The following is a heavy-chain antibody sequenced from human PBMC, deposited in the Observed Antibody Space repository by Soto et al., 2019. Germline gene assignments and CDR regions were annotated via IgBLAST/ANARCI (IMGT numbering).Heavy chain of an antibody. CDR1: GGSFSGYY. J-gene: IGHJ4*02. D-gene: IGHD3-10*01. CDR3: ATQKRGYYGSGSHSYFDY. Sequence: PSETLSLTCAVYGGSFSGYYWSWIRQPPGKGLEWIGEINHSGSTNYNPSLKSRVTISVDTSKNQFSLKLSSVTAADTAVYYCATQKRGYYGSGSHSYFDYWGRGTLVTVSS. V-gene: IGHV4-34*01. CDR2: INHSGST.